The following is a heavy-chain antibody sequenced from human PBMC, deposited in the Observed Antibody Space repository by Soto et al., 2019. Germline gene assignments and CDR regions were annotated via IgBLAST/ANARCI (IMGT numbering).Heavy chain of an antibody. CDR1: GFTFSGSA. D-gene: IGHD2-2*01. CDR3: TIRPDRYCISTSCYWFDY. CDR2: IRSKANSYAT. V-gene: IGHV3-73*01. Sequence: PGGSLRLSCAASGFTFSGSAMHWVRQASGKGLEWVGRIRSKANSYATAYAASVKGRFTISRDDSKNTAYLQMNSLKTEDTAVYYCTIRPDRYCISTSCYWFDYWGQGTLVTVSS. J-gene: IGHJ5*01.